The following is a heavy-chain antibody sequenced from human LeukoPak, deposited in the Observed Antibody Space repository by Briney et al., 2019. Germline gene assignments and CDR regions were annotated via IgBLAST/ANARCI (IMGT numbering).Heavy chain of an antibody. CDR1: GYTFTSYG. J-gene: IGHJ4*02. CDR3: ARVYSTNYYGSGDRPFLFDY. V-gene: IGHV1-18*01. CDR2: ISTYYGNT. Sequence: ASVKVSCKASGYTFTSYGFSWVRQAPGQGLEWMGWISTYYGNTNYAQKLQDRVTMTTGTSTSTAYMELTSLRSDDTAVYYCARVYSTNYYGSGDRPFLFDYWGQGTVVTVSS. D-gene: IGHD3-10*01.